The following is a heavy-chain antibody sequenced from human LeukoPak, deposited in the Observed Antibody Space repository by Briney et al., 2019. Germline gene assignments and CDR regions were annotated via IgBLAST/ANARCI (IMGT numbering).Heavy chain of an antibody. CDR2: IVVGSGNT. D-gene: IGHD3-22*01. J-gene: IGHJ6*02. CDR3: AADQPYYDSSGLNPYYYYGMDV. CDR1: GFTFTSSA. Sequence: SVKVSCKASGFTFTSSAVQWVGQARGQRLEWIGWIVVGSGNTNYAQKFQERVTITRDMSTSTAYMELSSLRSEDTAVYYCAADQPYYDSSGLNPYYYYGMDVWGQGTTVTVSS. V-gene: IGHV1-58*01.